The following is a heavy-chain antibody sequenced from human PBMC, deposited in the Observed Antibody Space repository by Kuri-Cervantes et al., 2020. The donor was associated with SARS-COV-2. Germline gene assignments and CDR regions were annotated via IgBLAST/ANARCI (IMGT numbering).Heavy chain of an antibody. J-gene: IGHJ4*02. V-gene: IGHV4-59*01. CDR2: IYYSGST. Sequence: GSLRLSCTVSGGSISSYYWSWIRQPPGKGLEWIGYIYYSGSTNYNPSLKSRVTISVDTSKNQLSLKLSSVTAADTAVYYCARDRSSSGYSDYWGQGTLVTVSS. CDR1: GGSISSYY. D-gene: IGHD3-22*01. CDR3: ARDRSSSGYSDY.